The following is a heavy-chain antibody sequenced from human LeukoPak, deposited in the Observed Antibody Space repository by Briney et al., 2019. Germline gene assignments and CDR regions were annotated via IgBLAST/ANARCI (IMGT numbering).Heavy chain of an antibody. CDR1: GFTFSSYA. CDR3: AKVSSYDSSGHRRLLYYFDY. J-gene: IGHJ4*02. D-gene: IGHD3-22*01. Sequence: GGALRLSCAASGFTFSSYAMSWVRQAPGKGLEWVSAISGSGGSTYYADSVKGRFTISRDNSKNTLYLQMNSLRAEATAVYYCAKVSSYDSSGHRRLLYYFDYWGQGTLVTVSS. V-gene: IGHV3-23*01. CDR2: ISGSGGST.